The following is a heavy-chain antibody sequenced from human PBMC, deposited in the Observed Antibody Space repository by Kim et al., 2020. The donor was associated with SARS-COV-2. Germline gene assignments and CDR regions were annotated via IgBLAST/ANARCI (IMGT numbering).Heavy chain of an antibody. J-gene: IGHJ6*02. D-gene: IGHD5-18*01. CDR1: GYSFTSYW. CDR3: ARHIDSYALRYYYYYYGMDV. CDR2: VDPSDSYT. Sequence: GESLKISCKGSGYSFTSYWISWVRQMPGKGLEWMGRVDPSDSYTNYSPSFQGHVTISADKSISTAYLQWSSLKASDTAMYYCARHIDSYALRYYYYYYGMDVWGQGTTVTVSS. V-gene: IGHV5-10-1*01.